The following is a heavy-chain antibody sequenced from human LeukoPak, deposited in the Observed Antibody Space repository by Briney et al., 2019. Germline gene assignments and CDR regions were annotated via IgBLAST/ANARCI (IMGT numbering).Heavy chain of an antibody. CDR2: IYYSGST. D-gene: IGHD6-13*01. CDR3: ARDRGSSSINWFDP. CDR1: GGSFSSYY. J-gene: IGHJ5*02. Sequence: PSETLSLTCTVSGGSFSSYYWSWIRQPPGKGLEWIGYIYYSGSTDYNPSLKSRVTISVDTSKNQFSLKLSSVTAADTAVYYCARDRGSSSINWFDPWGQGTLVTVSS. V-gene: IGHV4-59*12.